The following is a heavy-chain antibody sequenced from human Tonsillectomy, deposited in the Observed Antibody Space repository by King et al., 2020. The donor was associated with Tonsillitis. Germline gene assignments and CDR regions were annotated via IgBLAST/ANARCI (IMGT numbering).Heavy chain of an antibody. CDR1: DGSLRGYY. Sequence: VQLQQWGTGLLRPSETLSLTCGLSDGSLRGYYWTWIRQSPGKGLEWVAAITHWGSTTYNPSLKSRVSIVLDGSNEQFSLRLTSVTVEDTAVYFCARGDTKTINSRKYCTAPSCGRSADVVAGLDSWGPGTLVTVSS. CDR2: ITHWGST. V-gene: IGHV4-34*01. CDR3: ARGDTKTINSRKYCTAPSCGRSADVVAGLDS. D-gene: IGHD6-19*01. J-gene: IGHJ5*01.